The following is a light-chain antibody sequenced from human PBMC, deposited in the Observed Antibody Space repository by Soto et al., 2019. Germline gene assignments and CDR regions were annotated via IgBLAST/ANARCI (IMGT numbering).Light chain of an antibody. CDR2: KAS. J-gene: IGKJ2*01. V-gene: IGKV1-5*03. Sequence: DIQLTQSPSTLSASVGDRVTFTCRANQSLDRWLAWYQQKPGKAPKILIYKASNLEVGVPSRFSGLGSGTDFTFTISCLQHDDFGTYYCQQYKTFSHTFGQGTKLEIK. CDR1: QSLDRW. CDR3: QQYKTFSHT.